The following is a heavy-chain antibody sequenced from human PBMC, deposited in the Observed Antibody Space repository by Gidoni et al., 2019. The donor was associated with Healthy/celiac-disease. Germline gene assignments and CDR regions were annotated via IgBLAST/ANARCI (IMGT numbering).Heavy chain of an antibody. CDR3: ARDRINSSGYYIWFDP. CDR2: IYFSGSH. V-gene: IGHV4-59*01. D-gene: IGHD3-22*01. CDR1: GGSISRYY. J-gene: IGHJ5*02. Sequence: QVQLQESGPGLVKPSETLSLTCTVPGGSISRYYWSWIRQPPGKGLEWIGYIYFSGSHNSNPSLKGRVTRSVDTSKNQFSLKLSSVTAADTAGYYCARDRINSSGYYIWFDPWGQGTLVTVSS.